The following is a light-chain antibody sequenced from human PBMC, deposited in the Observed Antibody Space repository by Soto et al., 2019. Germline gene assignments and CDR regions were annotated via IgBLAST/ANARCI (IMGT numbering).Light chain of an antibody. CDR2: HAS. Sequence: DIQMTQSPSSLSASVGDRVTIACRARRSICKYLNWYQQKPGEAPQLLIYHASNLQSWVPTRFSGSGSETDFTLPISSLQPEDFATDYCRQSYTSPPVTFGGGTKVEIK. CDR3: RQSYTSPPVT. V-gene: IGKV1-39*01. J-gene: IGKJ4*01. CDR1: RSICKY.